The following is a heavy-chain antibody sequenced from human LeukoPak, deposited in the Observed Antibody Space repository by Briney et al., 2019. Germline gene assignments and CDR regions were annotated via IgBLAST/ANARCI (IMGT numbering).Heavy chain of an antibody. D-gene: IGHD5-24*01. CDR3: ARDWVYKIDY. CDR2: ISHDGII. CDR1: GFTFSSYV. Sequence: HPGGSLRLSCETAGFTFSSYVMHWVRRTPGKGLVWVSRISHDGIISYADSVKGRFTISRDNAKNTLILQMNSLRVEDTAVYYCARDWVYKIDYWSRGTLVTVSS. J-gene: IGHJ4*02. V-gene: IGHV3-74*01.